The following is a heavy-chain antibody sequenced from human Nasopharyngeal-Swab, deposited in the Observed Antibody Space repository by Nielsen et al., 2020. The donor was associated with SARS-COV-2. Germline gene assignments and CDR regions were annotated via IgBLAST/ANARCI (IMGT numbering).Heavy chain of an antibody. D-gene: IGHD6-19*01. Sequence: GESLKISCAASGFSFSSYAISWVRQTPGQGLEWVSTFSGSSGKTYYADYVKGRFTISRDTSKNTLYLQMNSLRADDTAVYYCAKDGGGWYTSGWYYFDYWGQGTLVTVSS. J-gene: IGHJ4*02. V-gene: IGHV3-23*01. CDR3: AKDGGGWYTSGWYYFDY. CDR1: GFSFSSYA. CDR2: FSGSSGKT.